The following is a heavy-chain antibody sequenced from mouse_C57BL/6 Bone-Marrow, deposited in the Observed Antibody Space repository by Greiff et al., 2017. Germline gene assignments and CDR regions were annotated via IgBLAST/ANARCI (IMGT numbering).Heavy chain of an antibody. D-gene: IGHD4-1*01. Sequence: EVKLMESGGGLVQPGGSLKLSCAASGFTFSDYYMYWVRQTPEKRLEWVAYISNGGGSTYYPDTVQGRFTISRDNAKNTLYLQMSRLKSEDTAMYYCARDSNWERFAYWGQGTLVTVSA. J-gene: IGHJ3*01. CDR2: ISNGGGST. CDR3: ARDSNWERFAY. V-gene: IGHV5-12*01. CDR1: GFTFSDYY.